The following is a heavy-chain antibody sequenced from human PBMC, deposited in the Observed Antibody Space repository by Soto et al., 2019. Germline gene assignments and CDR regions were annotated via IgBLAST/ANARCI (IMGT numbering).Heavy chain of an antibody. Sequence: QVQLQESGPGLVKPSETLSLTCTVSGGSISSYYWSWIRQPPGKGLEWIGFIYYSGSTNYNPSLRRLATTPVDTSNSQFSLKLRSVTAADTAVYCCARFNWDFDLWGRGTLVTVSS. J-gene: IGHJ2*01. V-gene: IGHV4-59*08. CDR2: IYYSGST. CDR1: GGSISSYY. CDR3: ARFNWDFDL.